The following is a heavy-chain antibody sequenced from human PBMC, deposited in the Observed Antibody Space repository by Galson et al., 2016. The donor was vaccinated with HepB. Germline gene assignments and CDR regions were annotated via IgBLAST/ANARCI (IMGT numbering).Heavy chain of an antibody. V-gene: IGHV3-30*03. CDR1: GFTFNKYP. CDR2: ISYDGNNK. CDR3: ARKSMAGPRSYFDY. D-gene: IGHD6-19*01. J-gene: IGHJ4*02. Sequence: SLRLSCAASGFTFNKYPMIWVRQAPGKGLEWVAVISYDGNNKYYADSVKGRFTISRDSSQNTLYLQMNSLRTEDTAVYFCARKSMAGPRSYFDYWGQGTLVTVSS.